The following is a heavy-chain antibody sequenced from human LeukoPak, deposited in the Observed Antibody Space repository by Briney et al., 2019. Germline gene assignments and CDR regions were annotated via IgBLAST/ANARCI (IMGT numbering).Heavy chain of an antibody. CDR3: ARREDGYDAFDI. D-gene: IGHD5-24*01. J-gene: IGHJ3*02. CDR1: GYTFTGYY. V-gene: IGHV1-2*02. Sequence: ASVKVSCKASGYTFTGYYMHWVRQAPGQGLEWMGWINPNSGGTNYAQKFQGRVTMTRDTSISTAYMELTSLKSDDTAVYFCARREDGYDAFDIWGQGTMVTVSS. CDR2: INPNSGGT.